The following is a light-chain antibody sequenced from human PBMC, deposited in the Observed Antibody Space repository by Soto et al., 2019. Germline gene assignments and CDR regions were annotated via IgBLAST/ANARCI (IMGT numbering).Light chain of an antibody. J-gene: IGKJ4*01. CDR1: QSVARNS. V-gene: IGKV3-20*01. CDR3: QQYATSPLT. CDR2: GAS. Sequence: ENVLTQSPGRLSLSVGERATLSCRASQSVARNSIAWYQQPVGQPPRLLIYGASGRATGVPDKFSGSGSGTIFTLTIERVEAEDFAVYHCQQYATSPLTFGGGTTLEI.